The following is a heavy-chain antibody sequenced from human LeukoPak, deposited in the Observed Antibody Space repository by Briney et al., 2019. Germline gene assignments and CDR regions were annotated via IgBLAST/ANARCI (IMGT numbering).Heavy chain of an antibody. J-gene: IGHJ3*02. D-gene: IGHD1-26*01. CDR1: KFAFSSYA. Sequence: PGGSLRLSCAASKFAFSSYAMSWVRQAPGKGLEWVSAISGGGGNTYYADSVKGRFTTSRDNSENTLYLQMNSLRAEDTAVYYCGKNRYSGSLSPFDIWGQGTMVTVSS. CDR3: GKNRYSGSLSPFDI. V-gene: IGHV3-23*01. CDR2: ISGGGGNT.